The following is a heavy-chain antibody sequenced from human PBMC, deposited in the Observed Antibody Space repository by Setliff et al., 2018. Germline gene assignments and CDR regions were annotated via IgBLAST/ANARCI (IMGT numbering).Heavy chain of an antibody. V-gene: IGHV6-1*01. CDR3: ARDSELGLDALDI. CDR1: GDSVSSNGAA. Sequence: SQTLSLTCAISGDSVSSNGAAWNWIRQSPSGGLEWLGRTFYRSKWYYDYALSVKSRITVNPDTFKNQFSLHLNSVTPEDTAVYYCARDSELGLDALDIWGQGTMVTVSS. D-gene: IGHD7-27*01. J-gene: IGHJ3*02. CDR2: TFYRSKWYY.